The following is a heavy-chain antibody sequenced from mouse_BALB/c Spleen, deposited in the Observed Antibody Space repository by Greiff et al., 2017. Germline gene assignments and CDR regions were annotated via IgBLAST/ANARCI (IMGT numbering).Heavy chain of an antibody. D-gene: IGHD1-1*01. CDR1: GFSLTSYG. CDR3: ARGDGSSYLAD. J-gene: IGHJ3*01. Sequence: VKVVESGPGLVQPSQSLSISCTVSGFSLTSYGVHWVRQSPGKGLEWLGVIWSGGSTDYNAAFLSRMTISNDDSKSQVFFKMSSLQANDTAIYYCARGDGSSYLADWGQGTLVTVSA. CDR2: IWSGGST. V-gene: IGHV2-2*02.